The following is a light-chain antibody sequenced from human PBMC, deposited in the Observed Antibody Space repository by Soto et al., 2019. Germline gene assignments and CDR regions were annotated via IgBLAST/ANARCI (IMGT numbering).Light chain of an antibody. J-gene: IGLJ1*01. V-gene: IGLV2-14*01. CDR2: DVS. CDR1: SSDVGRYSY. Sequence: QSALSQPASVSGSPGQSITISCTGTSSDVGRYSYVSWYQQLPGKGPKLMIYDVSDRPSGVSNRFSGSKSGNTASLTISGLQAEDEADYCCSSHTSSSSYVFGNGTKATV. CDR3: SSHTSSSSYV.